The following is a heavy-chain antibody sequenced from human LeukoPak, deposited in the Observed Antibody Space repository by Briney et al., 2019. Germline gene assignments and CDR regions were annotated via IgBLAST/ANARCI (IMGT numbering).Heavy chain of an antibody. J-gene: IGHJ4*02. V-gene: IGHV4-4*07. D-gene: IGHD3-22*01. CDR3: ARARAYYDSSGYYYPIVYFDY. CDR2: IYTSGST. CDR1: GGSISSYY. Sequence: PSGTLSLTCTVSGGSISSYYWSWIRQPAGKGLEWIGRIYTSGSTNYNPSLTSRVTMSVDTSKNQFSLKLSSVTAADTAVYYCARARAYYDSSGYYYPIVYFDYWGQGTLVTVSS.